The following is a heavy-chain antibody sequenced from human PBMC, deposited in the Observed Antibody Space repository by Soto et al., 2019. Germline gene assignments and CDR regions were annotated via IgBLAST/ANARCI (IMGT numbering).Heavy chain of an antibody. CDR3: ARADPDASVGY. CDR1: GGSIINYY. J-gene: IGHJ4*02. CDR2: IYYSGIT. V-gene: IGHV4-59*01. D-gene: IGHD2-15*01. Sequence: SETLSLTCSVSGGSIINYYWNWIRQPPGKGLEWIGYIYYSGITYYNPSLKSRVTISADTSKNQFSLRMNSMIAADTAVYYCARADPDASVGYWGQGTLVTVSS.